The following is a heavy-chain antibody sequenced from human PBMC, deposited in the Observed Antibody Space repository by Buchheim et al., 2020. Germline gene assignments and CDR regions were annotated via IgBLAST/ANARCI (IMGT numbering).Heavy chain of an antibody. J-gene: IGHJ6*02. CDR2: ISYSSISI. CDR3: ARGRIITPDFGMDV. D-gene: IGHD3-16*01. Sequence: EVQLVESGGGLVQPGGSLRLSCAASGFAFSTYSMNWVRQAPGKGLEWVSYISYSSISIYYADSVKGRFTISRDSSKNSLYLQMNSLRDEDTAVYYCARGRIITPDFGMDVWGQGTT. V-gene: IGHV3-48*02. CDR1: GFAFSTYS.